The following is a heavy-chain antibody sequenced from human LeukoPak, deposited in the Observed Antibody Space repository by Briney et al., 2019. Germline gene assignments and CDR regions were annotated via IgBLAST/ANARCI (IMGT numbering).Heavy chain of an antibody. D-gene: IGHD3-22*01. Sequence: PSETLSLTCTVSGGSISSYHWSWIRQPAGKGLEWIGRIYISGSTNYNPSLKSRVTMSVDTSKNQFSLKLSSVTAADTAVYYCARGYDSSGYPIRGTDAFDIWGQGTMVTVSS. CDR2: IYISGST. V-gene: IGHV4-4*07. J-gene: IGHJ3*02. CDR1: GGSISSYH. CDR3: ARGYDSSGYPIRGTDAFDI.